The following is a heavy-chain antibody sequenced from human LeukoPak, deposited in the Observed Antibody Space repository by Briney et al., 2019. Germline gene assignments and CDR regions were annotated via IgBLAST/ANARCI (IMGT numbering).Heavy chain of an antibody. J-gene: IGHJ5*02. D-gene: IGHD6-13*01. V-gene: IGHV4-39*01. Sequence: SETLSLTCTVSGGSISSAAYYWGWVRQPPGKGLDGIGSIYYTVTTYYSPSLQTRATFSFDTSKNHFSLKLTSLTAADTAVYFCARRPIAAGNNWFDPWGQGTLVTVSS. CDR3: ARRPIAAGNNWFDP. CDR2: IYYTVTT. CDR1: GGSISSAAYY.